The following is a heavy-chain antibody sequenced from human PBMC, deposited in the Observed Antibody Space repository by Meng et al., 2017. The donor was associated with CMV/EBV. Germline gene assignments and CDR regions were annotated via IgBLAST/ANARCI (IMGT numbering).Heavy chain of an antibody. CDR3: ARESMVRGED. D-gene: IGHD3-10*01. Sequence: QVHLRQGGVVLLQTSETLSLTCAVYGGSFSCYYWIWIRQPPVKGLEWIGEINHSGSTNYTPSLKSRVTISVDTSKNQFSLKLSSVTAADTAVYYCARESMVRGEDWGQGTLVTVSS. CDR2: INHSGST. CDR1: GGSFSCYY. V-gene: IGHV4-34*01. J-gene: IGHJ4*02.